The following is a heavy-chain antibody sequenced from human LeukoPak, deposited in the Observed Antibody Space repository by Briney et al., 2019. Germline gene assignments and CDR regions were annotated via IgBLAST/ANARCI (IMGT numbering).Heavy chain of an antibody. D-gene: IGHD3-10*01. CDR2: INPNSGGT. Sequence: GASVKVSCKASGYTFTDYYMHWVRQAPGQGLEWMGWINPNSGGTNYAQKFQGRVTMTRDTSISTAYMELSRLRSDDTAGYYCARGRLVLWFGNYGMDVWGQGTTVTVSS. J-gene: IGHJ6*02. V-gene: IGHV1-2*02. CDR3: ARGRLVLWFGNYGMDV. CDR1: GYTFTDYY.